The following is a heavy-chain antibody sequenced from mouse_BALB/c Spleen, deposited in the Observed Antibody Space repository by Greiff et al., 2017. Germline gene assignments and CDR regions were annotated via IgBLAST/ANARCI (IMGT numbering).Heavy chain of an antibody. J-gene: IGHJ4*01. CDR2: IWGGGST. CDR1: GFSLSRYS. Sequence: VKLVESGPGLVAPSQSLSITCTVSGFSLSRYSVHWVRQPPGKGLEWLGMIWGGGSTDYNSALNSRLSISKDNSKSQVFLKMNSLQTDDTAMYYCARKGDSTMITTAAMDYWGQGTSVTVSS. V-gene: IGHV2-6-4*01. D-gene: IGHD2-4*01. CDR3: ARKGDSTMITTAAMDY.